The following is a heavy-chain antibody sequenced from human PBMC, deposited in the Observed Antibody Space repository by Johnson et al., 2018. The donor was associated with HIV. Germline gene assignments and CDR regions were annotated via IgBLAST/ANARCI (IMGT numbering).Heavy chain of an antibody. V-gene: IGHV3-20*04. CDR2: INWNGGST. D-gene: IGHD1-26*01. CDR1: GFTFDDYG. CDR3: AKERYMGSTTLADAFDM. J-gene: IGHJ3*02. Sequence: VQLVESGGGVVRPGGSLRLSCAASGFTFDDYGMSWVRQAPGKGLEWVSGINWNGGSTGYADSVKGRFTISRDNSKNTLFLQMNSLRAEDTAVYYCAKERYMGSTTLADAFDMWGQGTMVTVSS.